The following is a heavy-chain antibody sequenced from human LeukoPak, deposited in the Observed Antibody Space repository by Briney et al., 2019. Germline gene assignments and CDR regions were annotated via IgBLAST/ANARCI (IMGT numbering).Heavy chain of an antibody. CDR1: GGSLRSDRHH. Sequence: PSETLSLTCSVSGGSLRSDRHHWAWVRQTADRGLEHIGSVDQTGSPYYNPSLKSRVTISVDTSKNQFPLKLSSVTAADTAVYYCARGGDIVVVPVNWFDPWGQGTLVTVSS. CDR2: VDQTGSP. V-gene: IGHV4-39*06. J-gene: IGHJ5*02. D-gene: IGHD2-2*01. CDR3: ARGGDIVVVPVNWFDP.